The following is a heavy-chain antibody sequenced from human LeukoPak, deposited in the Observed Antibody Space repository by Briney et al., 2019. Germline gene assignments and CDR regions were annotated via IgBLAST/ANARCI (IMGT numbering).Heavy chain of an antibody. D-gene: IGHD3-10*01. CDR2: IRGGGSNT. J-gene: IGHJ6*03. Sequence: GGSLRLSCAASGFAFSSHAMIWVRQAPGKGLEWVSSIRGGGSNTYYADSVKGRFTISRDQSKNTLYVQMNSLRAEDTAIYYCAKSAGDYYYYYMDVWGKGTTVTVSS. CDR1: GFAFSSHA. CDR3: AKSAGDYYYYYMDV. V-gene: IGHV3-23*01.